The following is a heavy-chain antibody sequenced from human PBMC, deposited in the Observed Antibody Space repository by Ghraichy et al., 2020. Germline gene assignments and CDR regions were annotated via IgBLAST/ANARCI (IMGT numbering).Heavy chain of an antibody. CDR3: ARSVLPAWWFDP. CDR1: GDSISRSDSY. D-gene: IGHD2-2*01. J-gene: IGHJ5*02. V-gene: IGHV4-39*01. Sequence: SQTLSLTCTVSGDSISRSDSYWGWIRQPPGKGLEWIGSIYYNGHTYYNPSLKSRVTISVDTSKSQFSLKLSSVAAADTAVYYWARSVLPAWWFDPWGQGTLVTVSS. CDR2: IYYNGHT.